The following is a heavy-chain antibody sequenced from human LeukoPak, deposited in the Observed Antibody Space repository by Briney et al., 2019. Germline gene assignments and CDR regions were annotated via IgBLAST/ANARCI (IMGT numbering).Heavy chain of an antibody. CDR2: ISANNGNT. CDR3: ARDRDRSGSQSY. D-gene: IGHD1-26*01. J-gene: IGHJ4*02. CDR1: GYTFTGYY. V-gene: IGHV1-18*04. Sequence: ASVKVSCKASGYTFTGYYMRWVRQAPGQGLEWMGWISANNGNTKYNTKYAQNLQGRVTMTTDISTSTAYMELRTLRSDDTAVYYCARDRDRSGSQSYWGQGTLVTVSS.